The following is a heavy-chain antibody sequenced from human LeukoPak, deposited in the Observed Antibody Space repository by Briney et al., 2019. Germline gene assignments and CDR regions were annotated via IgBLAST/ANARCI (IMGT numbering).Heavy chain of an antibody. J-gene: IGHJ4*02. CDR1: GGSFSGYY. CDR2: INHSGST. V-gene: IGHV4-34*01. CDR3: ARSLYCSSTSCYFDY. D-gene: IGHD2-2*01. Sequence: QASETLSLTCAVYGGSFSGYYWSWIRQPPGKGLEWIGEINHSGSTNYNPSLKSRVTISVDTSKNQFSLKLSSVTAADTAVYYCARSLYCSSTSCYFDYWGQGTLVTVSS.